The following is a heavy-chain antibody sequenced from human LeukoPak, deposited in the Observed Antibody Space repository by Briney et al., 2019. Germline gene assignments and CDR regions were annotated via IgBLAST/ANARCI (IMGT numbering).Heavy chain of an antibody. CDR3: VRRQALRGRHKAFDP. D-gene: IGHD6-25*01. CDR2: SIPMFGSV. V-gene: IGHV1-69*05. CDR1: GGTFSNYA. J-gene: IGHJ5*02. Sequence: SVKVSCKASGGTFSNYALSWVRQAPGQGFEWLGGSIPMFGSVKYAQKFQGRVTITTDESTTTAYVELISLRSEDTAVYYCVRRQALRGRHKAFDPWGQGTLVTVTS.